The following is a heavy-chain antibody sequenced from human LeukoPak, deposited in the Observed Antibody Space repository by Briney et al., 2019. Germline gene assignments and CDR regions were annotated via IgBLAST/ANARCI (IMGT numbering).Heavy chain of an antibody. V-gene: IGHV1-24*01. J-gene: IGHJ3*02. CDR1: GYTLTELS. CDR3: AATIQWLVRDAFDI. Sequence: ASVKVSCKVSGYTLTELSMHWVRQAPGKGLEWMGGFDPEDGETIYAQKFQGRVTMTEDTSTDTAYMELSSLRSEDTAVYYCAATIQWLVRDAFDIWGQGTMVTVSS. D-gene: IGHD6-19*01. CDR2: FDPEDGET.